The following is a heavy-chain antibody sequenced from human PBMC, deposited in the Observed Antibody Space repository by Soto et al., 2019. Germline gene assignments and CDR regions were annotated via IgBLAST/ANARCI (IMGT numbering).Heavy chain of an antibody. CDR2: IYYSGST. V-gene: IGHV4-31*03. CDR3: ARYSSSSRWFDP. D-gene: IGHD6-6*01. Sequence: TSETLSLTYTVSGGSISSGGYYWSWIRQHPGKGLEWIGYIYYSGSTYYNPSLKSRVTISVDTSKNQFSLKLSSVTAADTAVYYCARYSSSSRWFDPWGQGTLVTVSS. CDR1: GGSISSGGYY. J-gene: IGHJ5*02.